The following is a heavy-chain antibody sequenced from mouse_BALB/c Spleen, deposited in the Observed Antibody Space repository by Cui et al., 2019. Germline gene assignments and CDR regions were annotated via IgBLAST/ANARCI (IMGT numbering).Heavy chain of an antibody. CDR3: ARYDYYGSSYFDY. V-gene: IGHV1-72*01. CDR2: IDPNSGGT. CDR1: GYTFTSYW. D-gene: IGHD1-1*01. Sequence: QVNLQQRVAELVKPGGSVTMSCKASGYTFTSYWMHWVKQRPGRGLEWIGRIDPNSGGTKYNEKFKSKATLTVDKPSSTAYMQLSSLTSEDSAVYYCARYDYYGSSYFDYWGQGTTLTVSS. J-gene: IGHJ2*01.